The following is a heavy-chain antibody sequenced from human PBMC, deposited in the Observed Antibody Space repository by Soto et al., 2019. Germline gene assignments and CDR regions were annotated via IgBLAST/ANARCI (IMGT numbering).Heavy chain of an antibody. Sequence: QVQLVQSGAEVKKPGSSVKVSCKASGGTFSSYAISWVRQAPGQGLEWMGGIIPIFGTANYAQKFQGRVTITAEESTSTAYMELSSLSSTDTAVYYCASPTVVARPYHYYGMDVWGQGTTVTVSS. V-gene: IGHV1-69*01. CDR2: IIPIFGTA. D-gene: IGHD6-6*01. CDR1: GGTFSSYA. J-gene: IGHJ6*02. CDR3: ASPTVVARPYHYYGMDV.